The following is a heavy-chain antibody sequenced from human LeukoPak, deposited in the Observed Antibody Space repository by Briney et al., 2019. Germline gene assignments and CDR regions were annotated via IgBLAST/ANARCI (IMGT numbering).Heavy chain of an antibody. D-gene: IGHD5-12*01. CDR1: GYTFTSYA. V-gene: IGHV1-69*05. CDR3: ARDRKYSGCGDNNWFDP. Sequence: ASVKVSCKASGYTFTSYAISWVRQAPGQGLEWMGGIIPIFGTANYAQKFQGRVTITTDESTSTAYMELSSLRSEDTAVYYCARDRKYSGCGDNNWFDPWGQGTLVTVSS. J-gene: IGHJ5*02. CDR2: IIPIFGTA.